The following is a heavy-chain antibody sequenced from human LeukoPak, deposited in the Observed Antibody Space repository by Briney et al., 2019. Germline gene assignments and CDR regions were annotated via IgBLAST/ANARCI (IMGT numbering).Heavy chain of an antibody. CDR1: GFILSSYD. CDR3: ARGDHGSGSHYYYYYYYMDV. D-gene: IGHD3-10*01. Sequence: GGSLRLSCAASGFILSSYDMHWVRQAPSKGLEWVAFIRYDGSNKYFADSVKGRFTISRDNSKNTLYLQMNSLRAEDTAVCYCARGDHGSGSHYYYYYYYMDVWGKGTTVTISS. V-gene: IGHV3-30*02. J-gene: IGHJ6*03. CDR2: IRYDGSNK.